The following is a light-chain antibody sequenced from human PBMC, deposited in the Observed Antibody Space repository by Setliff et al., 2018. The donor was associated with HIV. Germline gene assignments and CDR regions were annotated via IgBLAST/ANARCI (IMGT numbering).Light chain of an antibody. CDR2: EVS. CDR1: SSDVGGYNY. CDR3: TSYAGSNNLGV. V-gene: IGLV2-8*01. J-gene: IGLJ1*01. Sequence: VLAQPPSASGSPGQSVTISCTGTSSDVGGYNYVSWYQQHPGKAPKLMIYEVSKRPSGVPDRFSGSKSGNTASLTVSGLQAEDEADYYCTSYAGSNNLGVFGTGTKVTVL.